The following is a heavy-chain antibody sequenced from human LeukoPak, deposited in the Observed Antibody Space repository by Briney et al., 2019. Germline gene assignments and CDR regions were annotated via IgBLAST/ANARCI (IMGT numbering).Heavy chain of an antibody. CDR1: GFTFSSYS. D-gene: IGHD3-3*01. J-gene: IGHJ6*02. CDR2: ISSSSSYI. Sequence: GGSLRLSCAASGFTFSSYSMNWVRQAPGEGLEWVSSISSSSSYIYYADSVKGRFTISRDNAKNSLYLQMNSLRAEDTAVYYCARDKGYDFWSGHPARYYYGMDVWGQGTTVTVSS. V-gene: IGHV3-21*01. CDR3: ARDKGYDFWSGHPARYYYGMDV.